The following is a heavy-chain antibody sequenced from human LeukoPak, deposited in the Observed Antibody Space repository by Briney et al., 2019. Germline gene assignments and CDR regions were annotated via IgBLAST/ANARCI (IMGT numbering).Heavy chain of an antibody. Sequence: GESLQISCKGSGYSFTSYWIGWVRQMPGKGLEWMGIIYPGDSDTRYSPSFQGQVTISADKSISTAYLQWSSLKASDTAMYYCARCLYSYGYYYGMDVWGQGTTVTVSS. CDR1: GYSFTSYW. CDR2: IYPGDSDT. D-gene: IGHD5-18*01. V-gene: IGHV5-51*01. CDR3: ARCLYSYGYYYGMDV. J-gene: IGHJ6*02.